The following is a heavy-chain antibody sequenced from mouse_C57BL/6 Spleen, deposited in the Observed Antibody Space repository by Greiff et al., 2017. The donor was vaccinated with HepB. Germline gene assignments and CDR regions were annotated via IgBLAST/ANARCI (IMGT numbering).Heavy chain of an antibody. CDR3: AREGSTMITTRYFDV. CDR1: GYAFSSYW. Sequence: VQLQESGAELVKPGASVKISCKASGYAFSSYWMNWVKQRPGKGLEWIGQIYPGDGDTNYNGKFKGKATLTADKSSSTAYMQLSSLTSEDSAVYFCAREGSTMITTRYFDVWGTGTTVTVSS. V-gene: IGHV1-80*01. J-gene: IGHJ1*03. D-gene: IGHD2-4*01. CDR2: IYPGDGDT.